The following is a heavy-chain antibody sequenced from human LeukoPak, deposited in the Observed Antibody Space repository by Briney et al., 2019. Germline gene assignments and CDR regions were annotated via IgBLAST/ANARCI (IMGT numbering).Heavy chain of an antibody. CDR3: AKDYSDSRVADVFLEY. J-gene: IGHJ4*02. D-gene: IGHD2-15*01. Sequence: GGSLSLSCAASGLTFSDYAMSWFRQAPGKGLEWVSGITSDFTPHYADSVKGRFTISRDNSKNTFHLQLNSLRAEDTAVYYCAKDYSDSRVADVFLEYWGQGTLVTVSS. CDR2: ITSDFTP. V-gene: IGHV3-23*01. CDR1: GLTFSDYA.